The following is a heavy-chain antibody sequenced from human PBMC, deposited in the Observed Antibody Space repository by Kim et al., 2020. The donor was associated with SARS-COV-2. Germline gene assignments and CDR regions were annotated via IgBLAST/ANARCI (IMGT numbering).Heavy chain of an antibody. Sequence: SETLSLTCAVYGGSFSGYYWSWIRQPPGKGLEWIGEINHSGSTNYNPSLKSRVTISVDTSKNQFSLKLSSMTAADTAVYYCARGGRYYGSGSYRPAYYYGMDVWGQGTTVTVSS. D-gene: IGHD3-10*01. J-gene: IGHJ6*02. CDR1: GGSFSGYY. CDR3: ARGGRYYGSGSYRPAYYYGMDV. CDR2: INHSGST. V-gene: IGHV4-34*01.